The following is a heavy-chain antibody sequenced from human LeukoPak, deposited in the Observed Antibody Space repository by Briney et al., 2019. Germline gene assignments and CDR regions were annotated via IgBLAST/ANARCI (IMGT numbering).Heavy chain of an antibody. J-gene: IGHJ4*02. CDR1: GGSISSSSYY. Sequence: SETLSLTCTVSGGSISSSSYYWGWIRQPPGKGLEWIGSIYYSGSTYYNPSLKSRVTISVDTSKNQFSLKLSSVTAADTAVYYWARHGPQGSYWGQGTLVTVSS. CDR3: ARHGPQGSY. D-gene: IGHD1-14*01. CDR2: IYYSGST. V-gene: IGHV4-39*01.